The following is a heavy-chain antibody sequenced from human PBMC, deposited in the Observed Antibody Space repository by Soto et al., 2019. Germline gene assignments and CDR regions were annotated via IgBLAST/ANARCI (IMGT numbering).Heavy chain of an antibody. CDR3: ARRWSGTDY. D-gene: IGHD3-10*01. J-gene: IGHJ4*01. Sequence: QVQLQESGLGLVKPSETLSITCTVSGGSITSYYWSWIRQPPGKGLEWIGYIHNSGSTSYNPSLQSRVTISADVSKNQFSLDLRSVTAADTAVYYCARRWSGTDYWGHGTLVTVSS. CDR2: IHNSGST. V-gene: IGHV4-59*01. CDR1: GGSITSYY.